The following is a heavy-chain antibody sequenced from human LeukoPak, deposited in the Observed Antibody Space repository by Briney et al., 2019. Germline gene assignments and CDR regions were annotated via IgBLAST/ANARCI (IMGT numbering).Heavy chain of an antibody. V-gene: IGHV1-24*01. J-gene: IGHJ4*02. Sequence: GASVKVSCKVPGYTLTELSMHWVRQAPGKGLEWMGGFDPEDGETIYAQKFQGRVTMTEDTSTDTAYMELSSLRSEDTAVYYCATTWANYDFWSGYPYYFDYWGQGTLVTVSS. D-gene: IGHD3-3*01. CDR3: ATTWANYDFWSGYPYYFDY. CDR1: GYTLTELS. CDR2: FDPEDGET.